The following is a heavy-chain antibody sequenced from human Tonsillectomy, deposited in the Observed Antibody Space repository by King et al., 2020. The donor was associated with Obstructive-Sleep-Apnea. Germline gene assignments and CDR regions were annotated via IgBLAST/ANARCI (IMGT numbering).Heavy chain of an antibody. CDR2: ISYDGSNK. CDR1: GFTFSSYA. V-gene: IGHV3-30*04. J-gene: IGHJ4*02. Sequence: VQLVESGGGVVQPGRSLRLSCAASGFTFSSYAMHWVRQAPGKGLEWVAVISYDGSNKYYADSVKGRFTISRDNSKNTLYLQMNSLRAEDTAVYYCAREGYSSGWYGSIGDYWGQGTLVTVSS. D-gene: IGHD6-19*01. CDR3: AREGYSSGWYGSIGDY.